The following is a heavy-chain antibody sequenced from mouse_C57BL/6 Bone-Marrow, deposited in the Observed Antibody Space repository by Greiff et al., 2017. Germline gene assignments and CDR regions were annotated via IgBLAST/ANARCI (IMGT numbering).Heavy chain of an antibody. CDR2: MNPNNGGT. V-gene: IGHV1-26*01. J-gene: IGHJ4*01. CDR1: GYTFTDYY. Sequence: EVQLQQSGPVLVKPGASVKISCKASGYTFTDYYMNWVKQSPGKSLEWIGDMNPNNGGTSYNQKFKGKATLTVYKSSSTAYMELSSLTSEDSAVYYCARLGASLYYAMDYWGQGTSVTVSS. CDR3: ARLGASLYYAMDY.